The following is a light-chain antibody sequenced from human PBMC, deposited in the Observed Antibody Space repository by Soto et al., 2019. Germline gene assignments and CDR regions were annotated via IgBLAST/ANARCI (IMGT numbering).Light chain of an antibody. CDR1: SSDIGGYNS. CDR2: DVT. J-gene: IGLJ1*01. CDR3: SSYTDRKNLV. Sequence: QSVLTQSPSASGSPGQSVTISCTGTSSDIGGYNSVSRYQQHPGKAPKVMIYDVTKRPSGVPDRFSGSKSGNTASLTVSALQAEDEADYYCSSYTDRKNLVFGTGTKV. V-gene: IGLV2-8*01.